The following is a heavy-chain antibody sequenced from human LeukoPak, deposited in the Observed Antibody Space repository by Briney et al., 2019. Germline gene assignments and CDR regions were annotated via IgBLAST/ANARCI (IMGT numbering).Heavy chain of an antibody. J-gene: IGHJ4*02. CDR3: AKDELDVLLWFGESAFDY. V-gene: IGHV3-23*01. CDR2: LSDSGAGT. Sequence: QPGGSLRLSCAASGFRFSSSAMSWARQAPGKGLEWVSVLSDSGAGTYYADSVKGRFTISRDNSKDTLYLQMNSLRAEDTAVYYCAKDELDVLLWFGESAFDYWGQGTLVTVSS. D-gene: IGHD3-10*01. CDR1: GFRFSSSA.